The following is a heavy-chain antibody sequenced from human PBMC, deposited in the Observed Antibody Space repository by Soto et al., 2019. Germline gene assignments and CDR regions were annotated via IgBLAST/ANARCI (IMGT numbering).Heavy chain of an antibody. CDR2: INHSGST. CDR3: ARGLDTAMVTNFDY. CDR1: GGSFSGYY. V-gene: IGHV4-34*01. D-gene: IGHD5-18*01. J-gene: IGHJ4*02. Sequence: PSETLSLTCAVYGGSFSGYYWSWIRQPPGKGLEWIGEINHSGSTNYNPSLKSRVTISVDTSKNQFSLKLSSVTAADTAVYYCARGLDTAMVTNFDYWGQGTLVTVS.